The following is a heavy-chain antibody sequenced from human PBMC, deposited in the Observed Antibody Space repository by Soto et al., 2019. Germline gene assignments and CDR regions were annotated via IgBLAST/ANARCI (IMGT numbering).Heavy chain of an antibody. V-gene: IGHV1-69*13. Sequence: ASVKVSCKASGGTFSSYRINWVRQAPGQGLEWVGGIVPIYRTADYAQKFQGRVTITADESACTAYLEVRSLKSQDTAVYYCARDSGAKLSSSWGQGTLVTVSS. CDR3: ARDSGAKLSSS. CDR1: GGTFSSYR. D-gene: IGHD6-13*01. CDR2: IVPIYRTA. J-gene: IGHJ4*02.